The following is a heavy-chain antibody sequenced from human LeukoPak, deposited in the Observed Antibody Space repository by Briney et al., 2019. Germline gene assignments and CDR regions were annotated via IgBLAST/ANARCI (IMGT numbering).Heavy chain of an antibody. J-gene: IGHJ1*01. CDR2: IYWNDNK. D-gene: IGHD3-22*01. CDR1: GFSLTTTGAG. CDR3: AHRPPWGGYDNAGYYL. Sequence: SGPTLVKPTQTLTLTCTFSGFSLTTTGAGVSWIRQPPGEALEWLVLIYWNDNKYYNPSLRTRLTITKDASKNQVVLTMTNMDPVDTATYFCAHRPPWGGYDNAGYYLWGQGTLVAVSS. V-gene: IGHV2-5*01.